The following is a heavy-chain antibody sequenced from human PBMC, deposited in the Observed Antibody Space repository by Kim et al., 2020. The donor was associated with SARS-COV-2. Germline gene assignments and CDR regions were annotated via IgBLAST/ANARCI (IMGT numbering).Heavy chain of an antibody. V-gene: IGHV4-34*01. CDR3: ARDAQNGPYADY. D-gene: IGHD2-8*01. CDR1: GGSFSGYY. Sequence: SETLSLTCAVYGGSFSGYYWSWIRQPPGKGLEWIGEINHSGSTNYNPSLKSRVTISVDTSKNQFSLKLSSVTAADTAVYYCARDAQNGPYADYWGQGTLVTVSS. J-gene: IGHJ4*02. CDR2: INHSGST.